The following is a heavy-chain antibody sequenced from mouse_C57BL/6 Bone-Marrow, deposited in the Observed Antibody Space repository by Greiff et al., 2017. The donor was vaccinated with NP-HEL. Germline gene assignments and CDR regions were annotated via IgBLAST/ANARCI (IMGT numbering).Heavy chain of an antibody. CDR3: ARDGAFAY. D-gene: IGHD3-1*01. Sequence: EVQVVESGGGLVKPGASLKLSCAASGFTFSDYYMYWVRQTPEKRLEWVATISAGGSYTYYPDSVKGRFTFPRDNAENNLYLQMSSLKSEDTAMYYWARDGAFAYWGQGTLVTVSA. CDR2: ISAGGSYT. V-gene: IGHV5-4*02. CDR1: GFTFSDYY. J-gene: IGHJ3*01.